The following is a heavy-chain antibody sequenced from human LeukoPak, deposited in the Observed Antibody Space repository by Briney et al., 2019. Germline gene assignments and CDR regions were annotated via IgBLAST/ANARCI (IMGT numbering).Heavy chain of an antibody. J-gene: IGHJ6*02. Sequence: TSETLSLTCTVSGGSISRGGYYWSLIRQHPGKGLEWIGYIYYSGSTYYNPSLKSRVTISVDTSKNQFSLKLSSVTAADTAVYYCARARTEDYYYGMDVWGQGTTVTVSS. CDR1: GGSISRGGYY. CDR3: ARARTEDYYYGMDV. CDR2: IYYSGST. V-gene: IGHV4-31*03. D-gene: IGHD1-14*01.